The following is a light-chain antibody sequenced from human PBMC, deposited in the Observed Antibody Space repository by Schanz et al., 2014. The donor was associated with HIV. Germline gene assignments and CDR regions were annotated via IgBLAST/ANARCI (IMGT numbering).Light chain of an antibody. Sequence: QSALTQPPSASGSPGQSVTISCTGTSSDVGGYNYVSWYQQHPGKAPKLMIYGVTDRPSGVSSRFSGSKSGNTASLTISGLQAEDEADYYCSSYTSSSTVVFGGGTKLTVL. CDR1: SSDVGGYNY. V-gene: IGLV2-14*03. CDR2: GVT. CDR3: SSYTSSSTVV. J-gene: IGLJ3*02.